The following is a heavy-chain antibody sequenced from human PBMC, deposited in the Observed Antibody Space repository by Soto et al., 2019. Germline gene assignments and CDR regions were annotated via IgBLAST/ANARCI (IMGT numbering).Heavy chain of an antibody. J-gene: IGHJ6*02. Sequence: QVQLVQSGPEVKKPGSSVRISCRSGGDTFSSYTVSWVRQTPGQGLEWMGRIIPVLGVSNYPRTFKGRMTNTPDKPTTTAHMGLTSLKTKSTARYTSATGRYCGVDCCTPYSYGVDRWGQGSSVIVSS. CDR3: ATGRYCGVDCCTPYSYGVDR. CDR1: GDTFSSYT. CDR2: IIPVLGVS. D-gene: IGHD2-21*02. V-gene: IGHV1-69*02.